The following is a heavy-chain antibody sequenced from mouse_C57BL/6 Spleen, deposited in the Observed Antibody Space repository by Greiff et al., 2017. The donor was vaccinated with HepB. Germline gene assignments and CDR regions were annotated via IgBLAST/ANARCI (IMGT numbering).Heavy chain of an antibody. CDR2: INPSNGGT. CDR1: GYTFTSYW. CDR3: ARSEELSYALYYYAMDY. D-gene: IGHD6-5*01. J-gene: IGHJ4*01. Sequence: VQLQQSGTELVKPGASVKLSCKASGYTFTSYWMHWVKQRPGQGLEWIGNINPSNGGTNYNEKFKSKATLTVDTSSSTAYMQLSSLTSEDSAVYYCARSEELSYALYYYAMDYWGQGTSVTVSS. V-gene: IGHV1-53*01.